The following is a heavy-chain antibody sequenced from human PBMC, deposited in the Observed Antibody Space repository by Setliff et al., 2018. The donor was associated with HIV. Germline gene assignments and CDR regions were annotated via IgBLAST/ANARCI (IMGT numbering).Heavy chain of an antibody. CDR2: IKQDGSEK. D-gene: IGHD3-10*01. CDR3: ARWGGPPTRFAGSYFDY. J-gene: IGHJ4*02. CDR1: GFTFSSYW. V-gene: IGHV3-7*01. Sequence: PGGSLRLSCAASGFTFSSYWMSWVRQAPGKGLEWVANIKQDGSEKYYVDSVKGRFTISRDNAKNSLYLQMNSLRAEDTAVYYCARWGGPPTRFAGSYFDYWGQGTLVTVSS.